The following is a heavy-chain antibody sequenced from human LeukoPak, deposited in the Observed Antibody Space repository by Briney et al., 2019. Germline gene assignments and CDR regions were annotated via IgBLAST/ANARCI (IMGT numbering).Heavy chain of an antibody. CDR1: GFTVSSNY. Sequence: GGSLRLSCAASGFTVSSNYMSWVRQAPGKGLEWVSVIYSGGSTYYADSVKGRFTISRDNSKNTLYLQMNSLRVEDTAVYYCARVDYGDYVAAVDIWGQGTVVTVFS. J-gene: IGHJ3*02. CDR3: ARVDYGDYVAAVDI. V-gene: IGHV3-66*01. D-gene: IGHD4-17*01. CDR2: IYSGGST.